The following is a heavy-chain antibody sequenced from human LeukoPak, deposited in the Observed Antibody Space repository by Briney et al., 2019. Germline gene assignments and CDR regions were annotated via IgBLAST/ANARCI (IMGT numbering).Heavy chain of an antibody. CDR1: GGSFSGYY. V-gene: IGHV4-34*01. CDR3: CGTWDYYYYYYMDV. Sequence: SETLSLTCAVYGGSFSGYYWSWIRQPPGKGLEWIGEINHSGSTNYNPSLKSRVTISVDTSKNQFSLKLSSVTAADTAVYYCCGTWDYYYYYYMDVWGKGTTVTVSS. D-gene: IGHD3-16*01. J-gene: IGHJ6*03. CDR2: INHSGST.